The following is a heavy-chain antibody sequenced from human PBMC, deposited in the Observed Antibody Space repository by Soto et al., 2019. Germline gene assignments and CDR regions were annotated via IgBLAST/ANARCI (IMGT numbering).Heavy chain of an antibody. CDR3: AKALGRDFSDFDS. CDR1: GFTFSSYA. V-gene: IGHV3-23*01. Sequence: GGSLRLSCAASGFTFSSYAMSWVRQAPGKGLEWVSAILDNGGSTYYADSVEGRFTISRDNSRHTLYLQINSLRAEDTAIYYCAKALGRDFSDFDSWGQGTQVTVSS. CDR2: ILDNGGST. J-gene: IGHJ4*02. D-gene: IGHD3-10*01.